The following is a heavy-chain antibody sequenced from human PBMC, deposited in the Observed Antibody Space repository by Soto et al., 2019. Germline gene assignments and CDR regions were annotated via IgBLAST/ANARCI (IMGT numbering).Heavy chain of an antibody. J-gene: IGHJ4*02. CDR3: ARGAAARKDY. Sequence: SETVSLTCAVYGGSFSGYYWSWIRQPPGKGLEWIGEINHSGSTNYNPSLKSRITISVDTSKNQFSLKLSSVTAADTAVYYCARGAAARKDYWGQGTLVTVSS. V-gene: IGHV4-34*01. D-gene: IGHD6-13*01. CDR1: GGSFSGYY. CDR2: INHSGST.